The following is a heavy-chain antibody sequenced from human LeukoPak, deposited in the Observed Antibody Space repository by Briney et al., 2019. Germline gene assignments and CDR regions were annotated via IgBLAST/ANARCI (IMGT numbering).Heavy chain of an antibody. CDR3: ASSYYDFWSGYYGPFDY. Sequence: PSETLSLTCTVSGGSISSSSYYWGWIRQPPGKGLECIGSIYYSGSTYYNPSLKSRVTISVDTSKNQFSLKLSSVTAADTAVYYCASSYYDFWSGYYGPFDYWGQGTLVTVSS. V-gene: IGHV4-39*01. CDR1: GGSISSSSYY. CDR2: IYYSGST. D-gene: IGHD3-3*01. J-gene: IGHJ4*02.